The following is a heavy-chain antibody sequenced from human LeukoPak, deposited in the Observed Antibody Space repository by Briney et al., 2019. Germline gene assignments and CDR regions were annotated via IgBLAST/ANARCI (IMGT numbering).Heavy chain of an antibody. D-gene: IGHD1-26*01. Sequence: GGSLRLSCAASGFTFSSYAMSWVRQAPGKGLEWVSAISGSGGSTYYADSVKGRFTISRDNSKNTLYLQMNSLRAEDTAVYYCAKGHYSGSYFYLDYWGQGTLVTVYS. CDR1: GFTFSSYA. V-gene: IGHV3-23*01. J-gene: IGHJ4*02. CDR3: AKGHYSGSYFYLDY. CDR2: ISGSGGST.